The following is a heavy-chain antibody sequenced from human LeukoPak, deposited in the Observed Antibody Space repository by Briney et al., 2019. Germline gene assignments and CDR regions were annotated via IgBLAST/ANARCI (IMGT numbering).Heavy chain of an antibody. Sequence: GGSLRLSCAASGFTFSSYGMHWVRQAPGKGLLWVSRINTDGSSTTYADSLKGRVTISRDNAKNTLYLQTNSMRAEDPAGYYCARGGGYSTSTVYLGGRGTLVTLSS. CDR1: GFTFSSYG. J-gene: IGHJ4*02. V-gene: IGHV3-74*01. D-gene: IGHD6-6*01. CDR2: INTDGSST. CDR3: ARGGGYSTSTVYL.